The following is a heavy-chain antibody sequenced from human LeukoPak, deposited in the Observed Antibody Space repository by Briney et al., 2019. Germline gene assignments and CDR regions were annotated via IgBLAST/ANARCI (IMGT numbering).Heavy chain of an antibody. CDR2: ISSSNTI. CDR3: ARVGIQLCVDY. D-gene: IGHD5-18*01. Sequence: GGSLRLSCAASGFTFSSYSMNWVRQAPGKGLEWVSYISSSNTIYYADSVKGRFTISRDNAKNSLYLQMNSLRAEDTAVYYCARVGIQLCVDYWGQGTLVTVSS. CDR1: GFTFSSYS. V-gene: IGHV3-48*01. J-gene: IGHJ4*02.